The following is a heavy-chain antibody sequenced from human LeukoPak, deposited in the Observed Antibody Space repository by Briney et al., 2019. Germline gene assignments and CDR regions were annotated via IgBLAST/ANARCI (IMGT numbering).Heavy chain of an antibody. CDR3: ARSYGSGSYPFDY. CDR2: IYYSGST. V-gene: IGHV4-31*03. Sequence: SETLSLTCTVSGGSISSGGYYWSWIRQHPGKGLEWIGYIYYSGSTYYNPSLKSRVTISVDTSKNQFSLKLSSVTAADTAVYYCARSYGSGSYPFDYWGQGTLVTVSS. CDR1: GGSISSGGYY. D-gene: IGHD3-10*01. J-gene: IGHJ4*02.